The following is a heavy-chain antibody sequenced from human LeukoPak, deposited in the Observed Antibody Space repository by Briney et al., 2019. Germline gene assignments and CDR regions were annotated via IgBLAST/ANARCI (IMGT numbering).Heavy chain of an antibody. CDR2: INPNSGVT. CDR3: AGGSDVSLWFGELFLDP. V-gene: IGHV1-2*02. CDR1: GYTFTGYY. Sequence: ASVKVSCKASGYTFTGYYMHWVRQAPGQGLEWMEWINPNSGVTNSAQKFQGRVTMTRDTSISTAYMELSRLTSDDTAVYYCAGGSDVSLWFGELFLDPWGQGTLVIVSS. D-gene: IGHD3-10*01. J-gene: IGHJ5*02.